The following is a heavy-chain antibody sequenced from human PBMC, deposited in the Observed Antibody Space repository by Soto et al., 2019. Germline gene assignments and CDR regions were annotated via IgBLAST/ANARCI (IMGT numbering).Heavy chain of an antibody. D-gene: IGHD2-15*01. CDR3: ARGALVVVAAVSRTPAEYFQH. CDR1: GGSFSGYY. CDR2: INHSGST. V-gene: IGHV4-34*01. Sequence: SETLSLTCAVYGGSFSGYYWSWIRQPPGKGLEWIGEINHSGSTNYNPSLKSRVTISVDTSKNQFSLKLSSVTAADTAVYYCARGALVVVAAVSRTPAEYFQHWGQGTLVTVSS. J-gene: IGHJ1*01.